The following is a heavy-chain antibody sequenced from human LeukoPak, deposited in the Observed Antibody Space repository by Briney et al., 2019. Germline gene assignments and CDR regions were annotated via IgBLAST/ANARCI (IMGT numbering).Heavy chain of an antibody. CDR3: ARVLHKRNYDSSDYYGY. CDR2: ISPSGDIP. CDR1: GFTFSTYG. V-gene: IGHV3-23*01. Sequence: PGGSLRLSCAGFGFTFSTYGINWVRQAPGKGLEWVSAISPSGDIPYYVDSVKGRFTISRDNAKNSLYLQMNSLRAEDTAVYYCARVLHKRNYDSSDYYGYWGQGTLVTVSS. D-gene: IGHD3-22*01. J-gene: IGHJ4*02.